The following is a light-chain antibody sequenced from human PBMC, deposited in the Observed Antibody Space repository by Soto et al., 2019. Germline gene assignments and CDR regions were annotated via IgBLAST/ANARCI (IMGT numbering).Light chain of an antibody. V-gene: IGKV1-5*03. CDR3: QQYNDYLWT. CDR1: QSISSW. CDR2: EAS. Sequence: DIPMTHSPSALSASEGDRVTITCRASQSISSWLAWYQQKPGKAPKLLIYEASSLESGVPSRFRGSGYGTDFTLTISSLQPDDFATYYCQQYNDYLWTFGQGAKVDI. J-gene: IGKJ1*01.